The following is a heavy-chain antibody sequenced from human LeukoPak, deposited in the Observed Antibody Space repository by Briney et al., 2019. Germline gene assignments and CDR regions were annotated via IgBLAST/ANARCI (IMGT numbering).Heavy chain of an antibody. D-gene: IGHD6-6*01. J-gene: IGHJ4*03. Sequence: SETLSLTCTVSGGSISSGGYYWSWIRQVPGKGLEWIGEIDHRGSSNYNPPLKSRATISVDTSKNHFSLSLTSVTAADTAVYYCATRSSTLAAARCFDDWGQGTVVTVSS. V-gene: IGHV4-39*02. CDR1: GGSISSGGYY. CDR2: IDHRGSS. CDR3: ATRSSTLAAARCFDD.